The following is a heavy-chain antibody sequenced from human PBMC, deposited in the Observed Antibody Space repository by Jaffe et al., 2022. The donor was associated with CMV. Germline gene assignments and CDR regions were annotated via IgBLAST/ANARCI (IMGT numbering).Heavy chain of an antibody. J-gene: IGHJ3*02. CDR2: ISSNGGST. CDR1: GFTFSSYA. CDR3: VKSITMVRGVFRDAFDI. Sequence: EVQLVESGGGLVQPGGSLRLSCSASGFTFSSYAMHWVRQAPGKGLEYVSAISSNGGSTYYADSVKGRFTISRDNSKNTLYLQMSSLRAEDTAVYYCVKSITMVRGVFRDAFDIWGQGTMVTVSS. V-gene: IGHV3-64D*06. D-gene: IGHD3-10*01.